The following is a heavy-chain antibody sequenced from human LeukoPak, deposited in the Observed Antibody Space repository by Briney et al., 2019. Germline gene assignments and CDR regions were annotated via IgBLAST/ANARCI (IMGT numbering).Heavy chain of an antibody. CDR3: ARLGVAAAGPPVH. CDR1: GYSFTNYW. J-gene: IGHJ4*02. V-gene: IGHV5-51*01. Sequence: GESLKISCKSSGYSFTNYWIGWVRQMPGKGLEWMGIIYPDDSDTRYSPSFQGQVAISADKSISTAYLQWSYLKASDTAMYYCARLGVAAAGPPVHWGQGTLVTVSS. CDR2: IYPDDSDT. D-gene: IGHD6-13*01.